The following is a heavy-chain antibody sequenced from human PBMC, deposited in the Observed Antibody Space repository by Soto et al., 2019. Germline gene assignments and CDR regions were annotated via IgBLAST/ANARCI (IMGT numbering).Heavy chain of an antibody. Sequence: PGGSLRLSCAASGFTFSSYGMHWVRQAPGKGLEWVAVISYDGSNKYYADSVKGRFTISRDNSKNTLYLQMNSLRAEDTAVYYCAKDLMVRGVINSLDYYYYDLLDVCGQGTTVTVSS. D-gene: IGHD3-10*01. V-gene: IGHV3-30*18. CDR3: AKDLMVRGVINSLDYYYYDLLDV. J-gene: IGHJ6*02. CDR1: GFTFSSYG. CDR2: ISYDGSNK.